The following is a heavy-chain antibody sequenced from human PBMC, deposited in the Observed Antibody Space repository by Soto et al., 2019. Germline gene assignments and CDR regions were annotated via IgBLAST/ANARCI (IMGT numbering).Heavy chain of an antibody. D-gene: IGHD3-10*02. CDR3: AKLVRDDVRRSDLDL. J-gene: IGHJ4*03. CDR2: FYYRGTT. Sequence: ETLSLTCTVSGYSITASYSNWAWIRQPPGKGLEWIGTFYYRGTTSQNPPPRSRITISGDTSRKQFFLNLRSVTATNSGVYYCAKLVRDDVRRSDLDLWGQGTLVTVSS. CDR1: GYSITASYSN. V-gene: IGHV4-39*01.